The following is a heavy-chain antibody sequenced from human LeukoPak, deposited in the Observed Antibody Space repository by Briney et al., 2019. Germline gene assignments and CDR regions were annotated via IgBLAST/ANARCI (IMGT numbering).Heavy chain of an antibody. CDR1: GFTFSSYW. D-gene: IGHD3-9*01. CDR3: ARTLYYDILTGYSPTPYYFDY. V-gene: IGHV3-7*03. J-gene: IGHJ4*02. CDR2: IKQDGSEK. Sequence: GGSLRLSCAASGFTFSSYWMSWVRQAPGKGLEWVANIKQDGSEKYYVDSVKGRFTISRDNAKNSLYLQMNSLRAEDTAVYYCARTLYYDILTGYSPTPYYFDYWAREPWSPSPQ.